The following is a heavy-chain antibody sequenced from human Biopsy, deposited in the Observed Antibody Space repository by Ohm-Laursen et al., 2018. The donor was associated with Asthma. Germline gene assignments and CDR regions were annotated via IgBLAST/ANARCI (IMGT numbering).Heavy chain of an antibody. Sequence: SSVKVSCKAYGDSLGSFINYAISWVRQAPRQGLEWMGGLIPVLGTADYAPKFEGRVTITADESTSTAYLELTSLRFEDTAVYYCARGYSGTDRIVYYYSGMEVWGQGTTVTVSS. CDR2: LIPVLGTA. J-gene: IGHJ6*02. V-gene: IGHV1-69*01. D-gene: IGHD5-12*01. CDR3: ARGYSGTDRIVYYYSGMEV. CDR1: GDSLGSFINYA.